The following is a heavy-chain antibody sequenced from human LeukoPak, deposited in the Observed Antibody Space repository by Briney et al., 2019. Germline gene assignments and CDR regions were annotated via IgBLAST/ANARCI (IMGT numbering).Heavy chain of an antibody. CDR3: PRDVYSSSLLVDY. CDR1: GVTFSSYW. J-gene: IGHJ4*02. D-gene: IGHD6-13*01. V-gene: IGHV3-7*01. CDR2: IKQDGSEK. Sequence: PGGSLRRSCAASGVTFSSYWMSWFRQAPGKGLEWVANIKQDGSEKYYVDSVKGRFTISRDNAKNSLYLQMNSLRAEVTAVDYCPRDVYSSSLLVDYWGQGTLVTVSS.